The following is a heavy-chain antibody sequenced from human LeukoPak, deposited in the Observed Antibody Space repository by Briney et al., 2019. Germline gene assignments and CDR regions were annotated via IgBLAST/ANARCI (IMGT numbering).Heavy chain of an antibody. D-gene: IGHD5-12*01. V-gene: IGHV1-69*04. CDR3: ARDGSSGSVDY. CDR1: GGTFSSYA. Sequence: SVKVSCKASGGTFSSYAISWVRQAPGQGLEWMGRIIPILGIANYAQKFQGRVTITADKSTSTAYMELSSLRSEDTTVYYCARDGSSGSVDYWGQGTLVTVSS. J-gene: IGHJ4*02. CDR2: IIPILGIA.